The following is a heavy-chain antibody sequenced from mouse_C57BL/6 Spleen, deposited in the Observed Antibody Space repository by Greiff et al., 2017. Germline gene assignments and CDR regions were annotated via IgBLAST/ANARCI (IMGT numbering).Heavy chain of an antibody. D-gene: IGHD2-2*01. V-gene: IGHV1-18*01. Sequence: VQLKESGPELVKPGASVKIPCKASGYTFTDYNMDWVKQSHGKSLEWIGDINPNNGGTIYNQKFKGKATLTVDKSSSTAYMELRSLTSEDTAVYYCARRDGYDERDFDYWGQGTTLTVSS. CDR3: ARRDGYDERDFDY. CDR2: INPNNGGT. CDR1: GYTFTDYN. J-gene: IGHJ2*01.